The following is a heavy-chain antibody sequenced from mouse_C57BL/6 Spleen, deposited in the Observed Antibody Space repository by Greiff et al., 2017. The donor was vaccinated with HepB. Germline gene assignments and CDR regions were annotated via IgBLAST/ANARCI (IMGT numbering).Heavy chain of an antibody. CDR1: GFTFTDYY. CDR2: IRNKANGYTT. J-gene: IGHJ1*03. Sequence: EVKLVESGGGLVQPGGSLSLSCAASGFTFTDYYMSWVRQPPGKALEWLGFIRNKANGYTTEYSASVNGRFTISRDNSQSILYLQMNALRAEDSATYYCARLRRYFDVWGTGTTVTVSS. CDR3: ARLRRYFDV. V-gene: IGHV7-3*01.